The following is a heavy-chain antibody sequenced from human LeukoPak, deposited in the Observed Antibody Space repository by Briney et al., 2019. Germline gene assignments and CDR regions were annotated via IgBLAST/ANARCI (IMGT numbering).Heavy chain of an antibody. V-gene: IGHV3-23*01. Sequence: GGSLRLSCAASGFTFSSYAMSWVRQAPGKGLEWVSAISGSGGSTYYADSVKGRFTISRDNSKNTLYLQMNSLRAEDTAVYYCAKPRAGYCSITSCSPNWFDPWAREPWSPSPQ. D-gene: IGHD2-2*01. CDR2: ISGSGGST. CDR1: GFTFSSYA. CDR3: AKPRAGYCSITSCSPNWFDP. J-gene: IGHJ5*02.